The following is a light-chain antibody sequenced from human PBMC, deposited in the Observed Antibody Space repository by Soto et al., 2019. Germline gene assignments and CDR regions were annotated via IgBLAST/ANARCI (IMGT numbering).Light chain of an antibody. CDR1: QSVTTY. CDR3: QQYNNWVT. Sequence: PGERATLSCRASQSVTTYLAWYQQKPGQAPRLLIYDATNRATGIPARFSGSGSGTDFTLTISSLQPEDFAVYYCQQYNNWVTFGQGTRLEIK. J-gene: IGKJ5*01. V-gene: IGKV3-11*01. CDR2: DAT.